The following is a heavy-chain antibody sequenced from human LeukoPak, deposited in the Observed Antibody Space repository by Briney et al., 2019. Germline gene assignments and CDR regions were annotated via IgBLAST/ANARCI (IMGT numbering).Heavy chain of an antibody. V-gene: IGHV3-30*02. D-gene: IGHD3-3*01. CDR2: IRYDGSNK. J-gene: IGHJ6*03. Sequence: GGSLRFSYAASGFTFSSYGMYWVRQAPGKGLEWVAFIRYDGSNKYYADSVKGRFTISRDNSKNTLYLQMNSLRADDAAVYFCAKDLRGVDRGVYYYYYYMDVWGKGTTVTVSS. CDR3: AKDLRGVDRGVYYYYYYMDV. CDR1: GFTFSSYG.